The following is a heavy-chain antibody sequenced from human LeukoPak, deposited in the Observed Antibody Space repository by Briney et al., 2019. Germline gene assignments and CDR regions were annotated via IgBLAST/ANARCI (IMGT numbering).Heavy chain of an antibody. D-gene: IGHD3-10*01. V-gene: IGHV3-30*02. CDR2: IRYDGSNK. CDR1: GFTFSSYG. CDR3: PKDTGFRGVSTWSAP. J-gene: IGHJ5*02. Sequence: GSLRLSCAASGFTFSSYGMHWVRQAPGKGLEWVAFIRYDGSNKYYADSVKGRFTISRDNSKNTLYLQMNSLRAEDTAVYYWPKDTGFRGVSTWSAPWGQGTRVTVSP.